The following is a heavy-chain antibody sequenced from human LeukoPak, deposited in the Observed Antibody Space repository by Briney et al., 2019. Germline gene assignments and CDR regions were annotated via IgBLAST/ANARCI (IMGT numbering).Heavy chain of an antibody. CDR1: GGTFSSYA. D-gene: IGHD6-19*01. J-gene: IGHJ6*02. Sequence: SVKVSCKASGGTFSSYAISWVRQAPGQGLEWMGRIIPILGIANYAQKFQGRVTITADKSTSTAYMELSSLRSEDTAVYYCARAIAVAVHYYYYGMDVWGQGTTVTVSS. V-gene: IGHV1-69*04. CDR3: ARAIAVAVHYYYYGMDV. CDR2: IIPILGIA.